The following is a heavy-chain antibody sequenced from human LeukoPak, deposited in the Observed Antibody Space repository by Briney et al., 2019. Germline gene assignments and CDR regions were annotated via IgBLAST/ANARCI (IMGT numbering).Heavy chain of an antibody. J-gene: IGHJ4*02. CDR3: AKDRDRIAGLIYFDY. CDR1: GFTFSSYA. V-gene: IGHV3-23*01. D-gene: IGHD6-13*01. CDR2: ISGSGGST. Sequence: GGSLRLSCATSGFTFSSYAMSWVRQAPGKGLEWVSAISGSGGSTYYADSVKGRFTISRDNSKNTLYLQMNSLRAEDTAVYYCAKDRDRIAGLIYFDYWGQGTLVTVSS.